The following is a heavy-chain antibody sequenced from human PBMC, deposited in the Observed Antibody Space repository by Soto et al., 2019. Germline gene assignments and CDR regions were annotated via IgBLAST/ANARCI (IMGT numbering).Heavy chain of an antibody. J-gene: IGHJ6*02. Sequence: GESLKISCKGFGYNFANYWIGWVRQMPGEGLEWMGLIFPGDSDTRYSPSFQGQVTISADKSLTTAYLQWSSLKASDTAIYYCARHTGLGRIAMPEGGSDVWGRGTTVTVSS. CDR3: ARHTGLGRIAMPEGGSDV. CDR2: IFPGDSDT. V-gene: IGHV5-51*01. CDR1: GYNFANYW. D-gene: IGHD2-2*01.